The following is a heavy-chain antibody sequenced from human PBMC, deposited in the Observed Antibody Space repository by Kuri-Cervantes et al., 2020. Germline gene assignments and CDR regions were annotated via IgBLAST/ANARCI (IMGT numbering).Heavy chain of an antibody. J-gene: IGHJ3*02. CDR2: INWNGGST. CDR1: GFTFSSYW. V-gene: IGHV3-20*01. Sequence: GESLKISCAASGFTFSSYWMSWVRQAPGKGLEWVSGINWNGGSTGYADSVKGRFTISRDNAKNSLYLQMNSLRAEDTALYHCARDGLSAFDIWGQGTMVTVSS. D-gene: IGHD5/OR15-5a*01. CDR3: ARDGLSAFDI.